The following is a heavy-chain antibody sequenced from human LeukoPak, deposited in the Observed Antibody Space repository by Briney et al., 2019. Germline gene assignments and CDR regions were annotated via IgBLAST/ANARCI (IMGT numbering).Heavy chain of an antibody. CDR3: AKDRGTNWFDP. Sequence: GGSLRLSCAASGFTFSNYAVSWVRQAPGKGLEWVSAISGCGGSTYYADSVKGRFTISRDNSKNTLYLQMNSLRAEDTAVYYCAKDRGTNWFDPWGQGTLVTVSS. CDR1: GFTFSNYA. V-gene: IGHV3-23*01. D-gene: IGHD1-1*01. J-gene: IGHJ5*02. CDR2: ISGCGGST.